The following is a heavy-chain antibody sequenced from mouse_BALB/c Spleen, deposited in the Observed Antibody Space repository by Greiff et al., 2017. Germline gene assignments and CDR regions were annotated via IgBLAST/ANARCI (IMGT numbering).Heavy chain of an antibody. CDR3: ARETTRAMDY. D-gene: IGHD2-12*01. V-gene: IGHV2-9*02. CDR2: IWAGGST. CDR1: GFSLTSYG. J-gene: IGHJ4*01. Sequence: VQRVESGPGLVAPSQSLSITCTVSGFSLTSYGVHWVRQPPGKGLEWLGVIWAGGSTNYNSALMSRLSISKDNSKSQVFLKMNSLQTDDTAMYYCARETTRAMDYWGQGTSVTVSS.